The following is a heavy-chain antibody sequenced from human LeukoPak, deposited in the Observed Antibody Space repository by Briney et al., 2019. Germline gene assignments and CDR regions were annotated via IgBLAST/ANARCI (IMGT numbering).Heavy chain of an antibody. CDR1: GYTFTSYG. D-gene: IGHD6-13*01. Sequence: GASVKVSCKASGYTFTSYGISWVRQAPGQGLEWMGWISAYNGNTNCAQKLQGRVTMTTDTSTSTAYMELRSLRSDDTAVCYCARASTLRQQLVPYGYWGQGTLVTVSS. V-gene: IGHV1-18*01. CDR3: ARASTLRQQLVPYGY. CDR2: ISAYNGNT. J-gene: IGHJ4*02.